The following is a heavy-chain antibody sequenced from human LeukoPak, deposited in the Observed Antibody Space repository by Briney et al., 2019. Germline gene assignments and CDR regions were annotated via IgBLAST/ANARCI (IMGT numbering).Heavy chain of an antibody. J-gene: IGHJ4*02. V-gene: IGHV3-23*01. Sequence: GGSLRLSCAASGFTFSNAWMSWVRKTPGKGLEWASVISGSGGSTDYADSVKGRFTISRDNSKNTLYVQMNSLRAEDTAVYYCAKGSTMYTAYYFDYWGQGTLVTVSS. CDR3: AKGSTMYTAYYFDY. D-gene: IGHD3-10*02. CDR1: GFTFSNAW. CDR2: ISGSGGST.